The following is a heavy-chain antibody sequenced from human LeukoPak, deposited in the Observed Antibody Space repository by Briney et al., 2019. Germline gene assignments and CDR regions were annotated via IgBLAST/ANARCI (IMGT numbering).Heavy chain of an antibody. CDR2: LYYSGST. CDR3: ARLNSPGWFDP. CDR1: GGSISSTTYY. J-gene: IGHJ5*02. Sequence: SETLSLTCIISGGSISSTTYYWGWIRQPPGKGLEWIGTLYYSGSTYYSPSLKSRLTISVDTSKNQFSLKLSSVTAADTAVYYCARLNSPGWFDPWGQGTLVTVSS. V-gene: IGHV4-39*01.